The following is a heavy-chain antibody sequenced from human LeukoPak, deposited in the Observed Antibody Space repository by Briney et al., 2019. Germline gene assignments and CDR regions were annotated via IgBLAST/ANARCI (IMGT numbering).Heavy chain of an antibody. D-gene: IGHD2-15*01. CDR1: GFTFSSYS. CDR2: ISSSSSTI. V-gene: IGHV3-48*01. CDR3: AKDVPAAYFDY. J-gene: IGHJ4*02. Sequence: AGGSLRLSCAASGFTFSSYSMNWVRQAPGKGLEWVSYISSSSSTIYYADSVKGRFTISRDNSKNMLYLQMNSLKPEDTAVYCCAKDVPAAYFDYWGQGTLVSVSS.